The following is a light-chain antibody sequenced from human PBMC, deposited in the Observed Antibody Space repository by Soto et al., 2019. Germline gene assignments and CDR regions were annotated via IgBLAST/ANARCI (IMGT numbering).Light chain of an antibody. CDR1: QGISSY. Sequence: DIQLTQSPSFLSASVGDRVTITCRASQGISSYLAWYQQIPGKAPNLLIYAASTLQSGVPSRFSGSGSGTEFTLTISSLQPEDFATYYCHQLNSYPHTFGQGTRPEMK. CDR3: HQLNSYPHT. J-gene: IGKJ5*01. CDR2: AAS. V-gene: IGKV1-9*01.